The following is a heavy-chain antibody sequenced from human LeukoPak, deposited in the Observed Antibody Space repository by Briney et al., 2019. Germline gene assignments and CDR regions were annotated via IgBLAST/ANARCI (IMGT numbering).Heavy chain of an antibody. D-gene: IGHD3-3*01. J-gene: IGHJ5*02. V-gene: IGHV3-15*01. CDR3: TTTPPDMRGTIFGGNWFDP. CDR2: IKSKTDGGTT. Sequence: GGSLRLSCAASGFTFSSYGMHWVRQAPGKGLEWVGRIKSKTDGGTTDYAAPVKGRFTISRDDSKNTLYLQMNSLKTEDTAVYYCTTTPPDMRGTIFGGNWFDPWGQGTLVTVSS. CDR1: GFTFSSYG.